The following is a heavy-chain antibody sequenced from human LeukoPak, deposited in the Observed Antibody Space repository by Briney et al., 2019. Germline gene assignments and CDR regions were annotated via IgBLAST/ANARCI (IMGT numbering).Heavy chain of an antibody. J-gene: IGHJ3*02. CDR3: AKDRVVLSGGAFDI. Sequence: PGGSLRLSCAASGFTFSTYGMNWVRQAPGKGLEWVSSISGGGGSTYYADSVKGRFTISRDNSKNTLYLQMNSLRAEDTAVYYCAKDRVVLSGGAFDIWGQGTMVTVSS. V-gene: IGHV3-23*01. CDR2: ISGGGGST. D-gene: IGHD3-10*01. CDR1: GFTFSTYG.